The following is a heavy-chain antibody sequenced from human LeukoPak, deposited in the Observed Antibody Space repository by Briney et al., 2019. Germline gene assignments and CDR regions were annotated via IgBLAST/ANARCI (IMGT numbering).Heavy chain of an antibody. V-gene: IGHV1-18*01. D-gene: IGHD2-21*02. J-gene: IGHJ2*01. CDR1: GYTFISYG. Sequence: ASVTVSFKASGYTFISYGISWVRQAPGQGLEWMGWISGYNGNTNYAQNLQGRVTMTTDTSTSTVYMELRSLRSDDTAVYYCARGLGVVTAQSEQPKPRYFDLWGRGTQVTVSS. CDR3: ARGLGVVTAQSEQPKPRYFDL. CDR2: ISGYNGNT.